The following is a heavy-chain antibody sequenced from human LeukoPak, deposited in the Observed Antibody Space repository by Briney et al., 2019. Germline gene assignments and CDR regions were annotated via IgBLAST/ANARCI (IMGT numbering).Heavy chain of an antibody. CDR3: AKEGEEEYFQH. Sequence: GVLRLSCAASGFTFSSYAMSWVRQAPGKGLEWVSAISASGGSTNYADSVKGRFTISRDNSKNTLYLQMNSLRAEDTAVYYCAKEGEEEYFQHWGQGTLVTVSS. CDR1: GFTFSSYA. CDR2: ISASGGST. D-gene: IGHD3-16*01. J-gene: IGHJ1*01. V-gene: IGHV3-23*01.